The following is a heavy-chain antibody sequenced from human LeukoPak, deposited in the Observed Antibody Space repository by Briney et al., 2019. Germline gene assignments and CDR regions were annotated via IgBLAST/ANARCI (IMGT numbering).Heavy chain of an antibody. CDR3: ARSESSSPRRAFDF. Sequence: GGSLRLSCAVSGFSVSINFMIWVRQAPGKGLEWISGIFGGGGTNYIDSVKGRFTISRDNSKNTLYLQMNSLRPDDTAMYYCARSESSSPRRAFDFWGLGTMVTVSS. CDR1: GFSVSINF. CDR2: IFGGGGT. J-gene: IGHJ3*01. V-gene: IGHV3-53*05. D-gene: IGHD2-15*01.